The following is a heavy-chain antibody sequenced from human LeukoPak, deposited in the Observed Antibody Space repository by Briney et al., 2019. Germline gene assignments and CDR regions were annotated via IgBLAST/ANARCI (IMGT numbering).Heavy chain of an antibody. J-gene: IGHJ6*02. V-gene: IGHV3-7*03. Sequence: PGGSLRLSCAASGFSFSTYWMSWVRRAPGTGLEWVATIRQDGSEKLYVDSVKGRFTISRDDAKSSLYLQMNSLRAEDTAVYYCARRNAMDVWGQGTTVIVFS. CDR2: IRQDGSEK. CDR3: ARRNAMDV. CDR1: GFSFSTYW.